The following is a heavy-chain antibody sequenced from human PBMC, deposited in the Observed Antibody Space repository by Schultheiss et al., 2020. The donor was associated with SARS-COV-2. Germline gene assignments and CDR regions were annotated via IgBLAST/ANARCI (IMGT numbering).Heavy chain of an antibody. CDR2: IYYSGST. CDR1: GGSISSGGYY. J-gene: IGHJ6*02. CDR3: ARGDSSGWEDYYYYGMDV. Sequence: SETLSLTCTVSGGSISSGGYYWSWIRQHPGKGLEWIGYIYYSGSTNYNPSLKSRVTISVDTSKNQFSLKLSSVTAADTAVYYCARGDSSGWEDYYYYGMDVWGQGTTVTVSS. V-gene: IGHV4-61*08. D-gene: IGHD6-19*01.